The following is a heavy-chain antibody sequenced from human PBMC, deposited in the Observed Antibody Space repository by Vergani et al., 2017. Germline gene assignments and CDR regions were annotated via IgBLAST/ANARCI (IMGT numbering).Heavy chain of an antibody. V-gene: IGHV1-3*01. Sequence: QVQLVQSGAEVKKPGASVKVSCKASGYTFTSYAMHWVRQAPGQRLEWMGWINAGNGNTKYSQKFQGRVTITRDTSASTAYMELSSLRSEDTAVYYCAREAPTGASLSIGGNSFDIWGQGSMVTVSS. CDR3: AREAPTGASLSIGGNSFDI. CDR2: INAGNGNT. J-gene: IGHJ3*02. D-gene: IGHD1-26*01. CDR1: GYTFTSYA.